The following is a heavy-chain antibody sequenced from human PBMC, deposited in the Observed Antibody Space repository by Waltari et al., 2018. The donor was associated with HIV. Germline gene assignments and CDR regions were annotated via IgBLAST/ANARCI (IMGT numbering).Heavy chain of an antibody. CDR3: ARLCGFSRACYPGNYGLDV. CDR2: IYHSGTT. D-gene: IGHD2-21*02. J-gene: IGHJ6*02. Sequence: QVQLQESGPGLVKPSGTLSLTCAVSGGSISSSHWWSWVRQPPGKGLEWVGEIYHSGTTNYNPARKSRVTISVDTSKNQFSLNLGSVTAADSAVYYCARLCGFSRACYPGNYGLDVWGQGTTVTVSS. CDR1: GGSISSSHW. V-gene: IGHV4-4*02.